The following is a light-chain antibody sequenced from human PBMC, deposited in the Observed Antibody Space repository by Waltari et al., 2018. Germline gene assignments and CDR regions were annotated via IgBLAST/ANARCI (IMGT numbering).Light chain of an antibody. CDR3: QQYYDIPLT. V-gene: IGKV1-39*01. CDR1: QSISSY. Sequence: DIQMTQSPSSLSASVGDRVTITCRASQSISSYLTWYQQKPGKAPKLLIYAAFSLQSGVPSRFSGSGSGTDFTLTISSLQAEDVALYYCQQYYDIPLTFGGGTKVEIK. J-gene: IGKJ4*01. CDR2: AAF.